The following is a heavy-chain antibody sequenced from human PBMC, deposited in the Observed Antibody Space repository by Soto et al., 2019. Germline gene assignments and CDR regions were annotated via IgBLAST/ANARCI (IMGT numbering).Heavy chain of an antibody. Sequence: GGSLRLSCAASGFTFSSYAMHWVRQAPGKGLEWVAVISYDGSNKYYADSVKGRFTISRDNSKNTLYLQMNSLRAEDTAVYYCARAGGLEKYYDILTVTRDYYYGMDVWGQGTTVTVS. J-gene: IGHJ6*02. D-gene: IGHD3-9*01. CDR2: ISYDGSNK. V-gene: IGHV3-30-3*01. CDR1: GFTFSSYA. CDR3: ARAGGLEKYYDILTVTRDYYYGMDV.